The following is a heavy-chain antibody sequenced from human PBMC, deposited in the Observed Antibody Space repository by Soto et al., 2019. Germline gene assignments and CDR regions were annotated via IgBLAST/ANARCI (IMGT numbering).Heavy chain of an antibody. Sequence: GGSQSISCSASGFTFSSYEMNWVRQAPGKGLEWVSYISSSGSTIYYADSVKGRFTISRDNAKNSLYLQMNSLRAEDTAVYYCARDDYDSTWAWGQGTLVTVSS. D-gene: IGHD3-22*01. CDR3: ARDDYDSTWA. V-gene: IGHV3-48*03. J-gene: IGHJ5*02. CDR2: ISSSGSTI. CDR1: GFTFSSYE.